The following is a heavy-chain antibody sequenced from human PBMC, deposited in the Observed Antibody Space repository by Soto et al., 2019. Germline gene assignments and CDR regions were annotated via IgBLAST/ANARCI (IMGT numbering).Heavy chain of an antibody. CDR3: AKCNGDIYYYYAMDV. D-gene: IGHD2-8*01. Sequence: QVQLVESGGGVVQPGRSLRLSCAASGFTFSSYGMHWVRQAPGKGLEWVAVISYDGSNKYYADSVKGRFTISRDNSKNTLYLQMNSLRAEDTAVYYCAKCNGDIYYYYAMDVWGQGTTFTVSS. CDR1: GFTFSSYG. J-gene: IGHJ6*02. CDR2: ISYDGSNK. V-gene: IGHV3-30*18.